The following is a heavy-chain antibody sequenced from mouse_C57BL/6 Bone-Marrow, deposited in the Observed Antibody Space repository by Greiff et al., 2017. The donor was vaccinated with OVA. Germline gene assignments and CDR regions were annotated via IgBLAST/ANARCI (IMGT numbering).Heavy chain of an antibody. J-gene: IGHJ1*03. V-gene: IGHV5-12*01. CDR1: GFTFSDYY. D-gene: IGHD2-13*01. Sequence: DVHLVESGGGLVQPGGSLKLSCAASGFTFSDYYMNWVRQTPEKRLEWVAYISNGGGSTNYPDTVKGRFTISRDNAKNTLYLQMGRLESEATAMYYGARYGDGDWYYDVGGRGNAVTVTA. CDR2: ISNGGGST. CDR3: ARYGDGDWYYDV.